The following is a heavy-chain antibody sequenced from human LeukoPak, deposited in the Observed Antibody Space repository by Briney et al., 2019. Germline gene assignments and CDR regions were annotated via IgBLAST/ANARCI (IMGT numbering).Heavy chain of an antibody. J-gene: IGHJ4*02. CDR3: ARSCSGGSCYRDTFDY. V-gene: IGHV4-59*01. Sequence: SETLSLTCAVYGGSFATFYWSWIRQPPGKGLEWIGYICYSGSTNYNPSLKSRVTISVDTSKNQFSLKLSSVTAADTAVYYCARSCSGGSCYRDTFDYWGQGTLVTVSS. D-gene: IGHD2-15*01. CDR1: GGSFATFY. CDR2: ICYSGST.